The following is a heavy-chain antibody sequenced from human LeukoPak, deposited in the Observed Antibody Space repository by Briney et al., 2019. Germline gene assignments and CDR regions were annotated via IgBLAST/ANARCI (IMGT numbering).Heavy chain of an antibody. CDR1: GGSMSSYY. CDR3: ARGYSSSWYYLDY. D-gene: IGHD6-13*01. J-gene: IGHJ4*02. CDR2: ISSSGIT. Sequence: SETLSLTCTVSGGSMSSYYWSWIRQPPGEGLEWIGYISSSGITNYNPSLKSRVTISVDTSKNQFSLKLSSVTAADTAVYYCARGYSSSWYYLDYWGQGTLVTVSS. V-gene: IGHV4-59*08.